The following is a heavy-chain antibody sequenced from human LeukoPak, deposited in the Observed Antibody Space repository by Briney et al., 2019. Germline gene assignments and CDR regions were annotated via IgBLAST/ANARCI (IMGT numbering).Heavy chain of an antibody. CDR3: ARPRTVTTNRDAFDI. CDR1: GFTFDDYA. D-gene: IGHD4-17*01. CDR2: ISWNSGSI. Sequence: GGSLRLSCAASGFTFDDYAMHWVRQAPGKGLEWVSGISWNSGSIGYADSVKGRFTISRDNAKNSLYLQMNSLRAEDTALYYCARPRTVTTNRDAFDIWGQGTMVTVSS. V-gene: IGHV3-9*01. J-gene: IGHJ3*02.